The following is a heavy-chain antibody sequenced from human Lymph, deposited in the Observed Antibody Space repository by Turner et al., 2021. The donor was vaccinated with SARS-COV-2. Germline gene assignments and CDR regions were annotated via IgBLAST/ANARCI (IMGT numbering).Heavy chain of an antibody. CDR1: GFTFSYYW. V-gene: IGHV3-7*01. J-gene: IGHJ4*02. CDR3: ARMGSSSWYFDY. Sequence: EVQLVESGGGWVQPGGALRLSCAASGFTFSYYWMSWVRQAPGKGLEWVANIKQDGSEKYYVDSVKGRFTISRDNAKTSLFLQMNSLRAEDTAVYYCARMGSSSWYFDYWGQGTLVTVSS. CDR2: IKQDGSEK. D-gene: IGHD1-26*01.